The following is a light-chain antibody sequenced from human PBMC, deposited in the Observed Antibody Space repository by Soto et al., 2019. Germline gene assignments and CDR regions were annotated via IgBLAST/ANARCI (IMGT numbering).Light chain of an antibody. CDR3: QQYKSYSWT. CDR2: KAS. Sequence: DIQMTQSPSTLSASVGDSVTITCRASQRISRWLDWYQQKPGKAPKLLIYKASSLQSGVPSRFNGSGSGTEFTLTISSLQPDDFAKYHCQQYKSYSWTFGHGTKVDIK. CDR1: QRISRW. J-gene: IGKJ1*01. V-gene: IGKV1-5*03.